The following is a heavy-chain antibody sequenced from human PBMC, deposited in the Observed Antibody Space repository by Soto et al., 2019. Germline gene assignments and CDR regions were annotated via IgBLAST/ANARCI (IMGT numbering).Heavy chain of an antibody. J-gene: IGHJ6*02. CDR1: GFTFSSYG. V-gene: IGHV3-33*01. D-gene: IGHD3-10*01. CDR2: IWYDGSNK. CDR3: ARAVTYPYYCGSGSYLDYYGMDV. Sequence: GGSLRLSCAASGFTFSSYGMHWVRQAPGKGLEWVAVIWYDGSNKYYADSVKGRFAISRDNSKNTLYLQMNSLRAEDTAVYYCARAVTYPYYCGSGSYLDYYGMDVWGQGTTVTVSS.